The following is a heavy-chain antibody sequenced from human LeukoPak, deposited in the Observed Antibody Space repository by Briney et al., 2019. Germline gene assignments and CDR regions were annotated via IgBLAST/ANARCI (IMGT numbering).Heavy chain of an antibody. V-gene: IGHV3-13*01. D-gene: IGHD3-16*01. J-gene: IGHJ6*02. CDR1: GFTFSSYD. CDR3: ARERLIYGMDV. Sequence: GGSLRLSCAASGFTFSSYDMHWVRHATGKGLEWVSAIGTAGDTDYPGSVKGGWNISREKTKNSLYLQMNSLRAGHTAVYYCARERLIYGMDVWGQGTTVTVSS. CDR2: IGTAGDT.